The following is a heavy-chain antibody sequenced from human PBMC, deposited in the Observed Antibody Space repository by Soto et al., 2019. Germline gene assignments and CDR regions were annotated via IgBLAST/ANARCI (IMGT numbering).Heavy chain of an antibody. J-gene: IGHJ3*02. CDR1: GGTFSSYA. Sequence: SVKVSFKASGGTFSSYAISWVRQAPGQGLEWMGGIIPIFGTANYAQKFQGRVTITADESTSTAYMELSSLRSEDTAVYYCARGTTVTAPGAFDIWGQGTMVTVSS. CDR3: ARGTTVTAPGAFDI. V-gene: IGHV1-69*13. CDR2: IIPIFGTA. D-gene: IGHD4-17*01.